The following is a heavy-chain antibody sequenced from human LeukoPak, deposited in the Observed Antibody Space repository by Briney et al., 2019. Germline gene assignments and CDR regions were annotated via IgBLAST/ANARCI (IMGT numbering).Heavy chain of an antibody. CDR3: ARRKDGVDV. V-gene: IGHV5-51*01. CDR2: IYPGDADT. Sequence: GESLKISCKGSGYSFTSYWIAWVRPMPGKGLEWMGIIYPGDADTKYSPSFKGLLTISADKSISTAYLQWSSLKASDTATDYCARRKDGVDVWGQGTTVTVSS. J-gene: IGHJ6*02. CDR1: GYSFTSYW.